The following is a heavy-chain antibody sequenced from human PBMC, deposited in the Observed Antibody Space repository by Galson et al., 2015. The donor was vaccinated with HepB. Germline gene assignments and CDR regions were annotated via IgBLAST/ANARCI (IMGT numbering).Heavy chain of an antibody. J-gene: IGHJ4*02. V-gene: IGHV3-30*03. Sequence: LRLSCATSGFTFRNYGMQWVRQAPGKGLEWVAVISNDGRAQFYADSVKGRFTISRDNSKNTLDLQMRSLRPEDTALYYCVHEFCTNGVCDNINYWGQGTLVTVSS. CDR3: VHEFCTNGVCDNINY. CDR2: ISNDGRAQ. D-gene: IGHD2-8*01. CDR1: GFTFRNYG.